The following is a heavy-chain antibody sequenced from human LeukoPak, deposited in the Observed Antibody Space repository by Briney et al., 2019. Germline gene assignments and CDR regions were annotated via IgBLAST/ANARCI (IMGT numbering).Heavy chain of an antibody. CDR3: AKGGITMVRGSFMDV. Sequence: PGRSLRLSCAASGFTFDDYAMHWVRQAPGKGLEWVSGISWNSGDIGYADSVKGRFTISRDNAKNSLYLQMNSLKPEDMALYYCAKGGITMVRGSFMDVWGKGTTFTVSS. CDR2: ISWNSGDI. CDR1: GFTFDDYA. D-gene: IGHD3-10*01. V-gene: IGHV3-9*03. J-gene: IGHJ6*03.